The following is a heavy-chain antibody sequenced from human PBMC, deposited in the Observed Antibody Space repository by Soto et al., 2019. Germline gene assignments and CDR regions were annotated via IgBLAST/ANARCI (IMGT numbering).Heavy chain of an antibody. CDR2: IIPMLGMS. CDR3: ETIYGSGNRAFDH. V-gene: IGHV1-69*02. D-gene: IGHD3-10*01. CDR1: AGTFSSYT. Sequence: QVQLVQSGAEVKKPGSSVRVSCKASAGTFSSYTINWVRQAPGQGLEWMGRIIPMLGMSNYALRFQGRVTSIANKSTTTAYMELNSLRTAATSVYYCETIYGSGNRAFDHWGQGTLVTVSS. J-gene: IGHJ4*02.